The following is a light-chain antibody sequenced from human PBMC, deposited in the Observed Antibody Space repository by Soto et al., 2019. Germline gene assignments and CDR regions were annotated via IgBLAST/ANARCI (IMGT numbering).Light chain of an antibody. J-gene: IGKJ1*01. V-gene: IGKV3-20*01. Sequence: VLPQSLGTLKLSPGESATLYSRGCQRASSSYLAWYQQKPGQDTRLHISGAPSRATGIPDRFSGSGSVTEFTLTIGRLEPEDFAVYYCKHYYSFPPTFGQGTKVDI. CDR1: QRASSSY. CDR2: GAP. CDR3: KHYYSFPPT.